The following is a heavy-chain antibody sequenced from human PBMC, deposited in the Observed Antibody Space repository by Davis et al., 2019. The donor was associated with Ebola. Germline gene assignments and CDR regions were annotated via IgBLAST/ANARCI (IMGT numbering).Heavy chain of an antibody. J-gene: IGHJ4*02. CDR2: ISGSSSTI. D-gene: IGHD7-27*01. CDR3: ARANWGSADY. Sequence: PGGSLRLSCAASGFTFSTYSMNWVRQAPGEGLEWVSYISGSSSTIYYADSVKGRFTISRDNAKNSLYLQMNSLRDEDTAVYYCARANWGSADYWGQGTQVTVSS. V-gene: IGHV3-48*02. CDR1: GFTFSTYS.